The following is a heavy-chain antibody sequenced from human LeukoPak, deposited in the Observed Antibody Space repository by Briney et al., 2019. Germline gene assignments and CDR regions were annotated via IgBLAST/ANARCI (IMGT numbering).Heavy chain of an antibody. D-gene: IGHD6-6*01. Sequence: GASVKVSCKASGYTFPSYFMHWVRQAPGQGLEWMGIINPTGGSTTYAQNFQGRVTMTRDTSTSTVYMELSSLRSDDTAVYYCARTAARRFDYWGQGTLVTVSS. CDR1: GYTFPSYF. J-gene: IGHJ4*02. CDR3: ARTAARRFDY. V-gene: IGHV1-46*01. CDR2: INPTGGST.